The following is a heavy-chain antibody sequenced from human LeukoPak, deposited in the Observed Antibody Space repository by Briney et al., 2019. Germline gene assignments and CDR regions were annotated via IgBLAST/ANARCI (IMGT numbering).Heavy chain of an antibody. J-gene: IGHJ3*02. CDR3: ARDLYYYDSSAIGGDAFDI. CDR1: GFTFSSYA. Sequence: GGSLRLSCAASGFTFSSYAMHWVRQAPGKGLEWVAVISYDGSNKYYADSVKGRFTISRDNAKNSLYLQMNSLRAEDTALYHCARDLYYYDSSAIGGDAFDIWGQGTMVTVSS. V-gene: IGHV3-30-3*01. D-gene: IGHD3-22*01. CDR2: ISYDGSNK.